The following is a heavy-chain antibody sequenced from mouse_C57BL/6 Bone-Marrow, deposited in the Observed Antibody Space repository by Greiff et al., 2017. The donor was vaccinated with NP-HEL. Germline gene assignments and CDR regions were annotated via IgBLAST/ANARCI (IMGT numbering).Heavy chain of an antibody. J-gene: IGHJ4*01. V-gene: IGHV3-8*01. CDR1: GYSITSDY. CDR2: IRYSGST. CDR3: SRAPLWLRRNDYAMDY. D-gene: IGHD2-2*01. Sequence: DVHLVESGPGLAKPSQTLSLTCSVTGYSITSDYWNWIRKFPGNKLEYMGYIRYSGSTSYNPSLKSRISITRDTSKNQYYLQLNSVTTEDTATYYCSRAPLWLRRNDYAMDYWGQGTSVTVSS.